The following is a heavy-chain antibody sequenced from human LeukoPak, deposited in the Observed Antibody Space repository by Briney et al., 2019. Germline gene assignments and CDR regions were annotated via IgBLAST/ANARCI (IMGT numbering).Heavy chain of an antibody. CDR2: IYTSGST. J-gene: IGHJ4*02. V-gene: IGHV4-61*02. CDR1: GGSISSGSYY. Sequence: SETLSLTCTVSGGSISSGSYYWSWIRQPAGKGLEWIGRIYTSGSTNYNPSLKSRVTISVDTSKNQFSLKLSSVTAADTAVYYCARGSGSYPEAFKDYWGQGTLVTVSS. D-gene: IGHD3-10*01. CDR3: ARGSGSYPEAFKDY.